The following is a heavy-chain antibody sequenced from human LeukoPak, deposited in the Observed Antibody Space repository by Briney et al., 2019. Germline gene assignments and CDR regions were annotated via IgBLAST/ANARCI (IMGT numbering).Heavy chain of an antibody. CDR2: IIPIFGTA. CDR3: ARHGAGDKGAFDI. CDR1: GGTFSSYA. V-gene: IGHV1-69*05. J-gene: IGHJ3*02. D-gene: IGHD7-27*01. Sequence: GSSVKVSCKASGGTFSSYAISWVRQAPGQGLEWVGGIIPIFGTANYAQMFQGRVTMTRDTSTSTVYMELSSLRSEDTAVYYCARHGAGDKGAFDIWGQGTMVTVSS.